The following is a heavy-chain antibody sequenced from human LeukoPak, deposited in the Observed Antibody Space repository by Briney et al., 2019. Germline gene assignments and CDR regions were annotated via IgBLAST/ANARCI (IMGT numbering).Heavy chain of an antibody. Sequence: GASVKVSCKASGYTLTSYGISWVRQAPGQGLEWMGWISAYNGNTNYAQKLQGRVTMTTDTSTSTACMELRSLRSDDTAVYYCARGRGYNWNDGDWFDPWGQGTLVTVSS. J-gene: IGHJ5*02. CDR1: GYTLTSYG. V-gene: IGHV1-18*01. CDR2: ISAYNGNT. D-gene: IGHD1-1*01. CDR3: ARGRGYNWNDGDWFDP.